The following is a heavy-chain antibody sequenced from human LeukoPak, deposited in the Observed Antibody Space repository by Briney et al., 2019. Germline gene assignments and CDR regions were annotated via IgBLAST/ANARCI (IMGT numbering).Heavy chain of an antibody. CDR3: ARDLAVAGTPHFDY. J-gene: IGHJ4*02. Sequence: SQTLSLTCALSGDSVSSNSAAWNWIRQSPSRGLEWLGRTYYRSKWYNDYAVSVKSRITISPDTSKNQFSLRLNSVTPEDTAVYFCARDLAVAGTPHFDYWGQGTLVTVSS. V-gene: IGHV6-1*01. CDR2: TYYRSKWYN. D-gene: IGHD6-19*01. CDR1: GDSVSSNSAA.